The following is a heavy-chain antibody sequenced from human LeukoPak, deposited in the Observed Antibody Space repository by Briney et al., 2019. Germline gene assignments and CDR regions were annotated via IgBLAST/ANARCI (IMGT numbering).Heavy chain of an antibody. Sequence: GGSLRLSCAASGFTFSAYGMSWIRQAPGKGLEWVSYISSSGSTIYYADSVKGRFTISRDNAKNSLYLQMNSLRAEDTAVYYCARGRWLQSYFDYWGQGTLVTVSS. CDR1: GFTFSAYG. D-gene: IGHD5-24*01. J-gene: IGHJ4*02. CDR3: ARGRWLQSYFDY. V-gene: IGHV3-11*04. CDR2: ISSSGSTI.